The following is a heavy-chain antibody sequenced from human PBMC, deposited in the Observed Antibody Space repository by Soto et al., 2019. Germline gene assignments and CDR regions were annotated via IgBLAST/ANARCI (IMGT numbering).Heavy chain of an antibody. CDR3: AKGDRISLAARPYYYFDY. Sequence: GGSLRLSCAASGFTFSSYAMSWVRQAPGKGLEWVSAISGSGGSTYYADSVKGRFTISRDNSKNTLYLQMNSLRAEDTAVYYCAKGDRISLAARPYYYFDYWGQGTLVTVSS. CDR2: ISGSGGST. V-gene: IGHV3-23*01. D-gene: IGHD6-6*01. J-gene: IGHJ4*02. CDR1: GFTFSSYA.